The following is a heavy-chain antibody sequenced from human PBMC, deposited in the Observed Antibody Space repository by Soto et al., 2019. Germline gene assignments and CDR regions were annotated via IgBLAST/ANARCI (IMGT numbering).Heavy chain of an antibody. CDR2: IWDDGSKK. Sequence: QVQLVESGGGVVQPGRSLRLSCAASGFTFSSYGMYWVRQAPGKGLEGVAVIWDDGSKKYYGDSVKGRFTISRDNSKNTRYLQMSSLRVEDTAVYYCARDVSVYISLSYYGMDVWGQGTTVTVSS. J-gene: IGHJ6*02. CDR1: GFTFSSYG. CDR3: ARDVSVYISLSYYGMDV. V-gene: IGHV3-33*01. D-gene: IGHD3-10*01.